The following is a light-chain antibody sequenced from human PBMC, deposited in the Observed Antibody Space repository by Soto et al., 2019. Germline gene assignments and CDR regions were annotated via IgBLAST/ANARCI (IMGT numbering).Light chain of an antibody. CDR1: QSVRST. CDR2: GAS. Sequence: EIVMTQSPATLSVSPGERATLSCRASQSVRSTLAWYQQKPGQAPRLLIYGASTRATGIPARFTGSGSGTEFTLTISSLQYEDFAVYYCQQYNNWPLTFGGGTKVEIK. V-gene: IGKV3-15*01. CDR3: QQYNNWPLT. J-gene: IGKJ4*01.